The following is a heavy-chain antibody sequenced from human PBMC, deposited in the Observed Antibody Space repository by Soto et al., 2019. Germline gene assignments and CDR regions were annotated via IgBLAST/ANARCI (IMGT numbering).Heavy chain of an antibody. CDR1: GFTFSSYA. CDR3: AKDLLYVFWSGYLIGAFDC. J-gene: IGHJ4*02. Sequence: EVQLLESGGGLVQPGGSLRLSCAASGFTFSSYAMSWVRQAPGKGLEWVSAISGSGGSTYYEDSVKGRFTISRDNSKNTRYLQMNSMRAEYTAVYYCAKDLLYVFWSGYLIGAFDCWGQGTLVAVS. V-gene: IGHV3-23*01. CDR2: ISGSGGST. D-gene: IGHD3-3*01.